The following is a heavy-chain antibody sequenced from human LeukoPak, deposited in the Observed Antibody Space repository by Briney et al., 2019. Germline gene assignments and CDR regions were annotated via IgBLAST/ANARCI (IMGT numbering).Heavy chain of an antibody. CDR3: ARVGKNGWDFDH. Sequence: GGSLRLSCAASGFTFSAYWMTWVRQAPGKGLAWVANIIEGGDVKYYADSVKGRFTISRDNTRNSLYLQMTSLRADDTAVYYCARVGKNGWDFDHWGQGILVTVSS. J-gene: IGHJ4*02. CDR1: GFTFSAYW. CDR2: IIEGGDVK. V-gene: IGHV3-7*01. D-gene: IGHD6-19*01.